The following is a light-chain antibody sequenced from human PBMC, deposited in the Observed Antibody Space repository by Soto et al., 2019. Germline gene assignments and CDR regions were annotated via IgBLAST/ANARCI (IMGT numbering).Light chain of an antibody. CDR2: GDT. J-gene: IGLJ3*02. CDR3: QSYDTSLSAWV. V-gene: IGLV1-40*01. CDR1: SSNIGTRHD. Sequence: QSVLTQPPSMSGAPGQRVTISCTGSSSNIGTRHDVNWYQQILGRAPKLLIYGDTNRPSGVPDRFSGSKSGTSSSLAITGLQAEYEADYYCQSYDTSLSAWVFGGGTKLTVL.